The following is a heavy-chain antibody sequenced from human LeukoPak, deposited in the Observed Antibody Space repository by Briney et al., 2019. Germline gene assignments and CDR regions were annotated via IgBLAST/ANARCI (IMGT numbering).Heavy chain of an antibody. J-gene: IGHJ1*01. CDR3: AKYGDSSGYYYYLRFEYFQH. Sequence: GGSLRLSCAASGFTFSDYYMSWIRQAPGKGLEWVSYISSSGSTIYYADSVKGRFTISRDNAKNSLYLQMNSLRAEDTAVYYCAKYGDSSGYYYYLRFEYFQHWGQGTLVTVSS. D-gene: IGHD3-22*01. CDR2: ISSSGSTI. V-gene: IGHV3-11*01. CDR1: GFTFSDYY.